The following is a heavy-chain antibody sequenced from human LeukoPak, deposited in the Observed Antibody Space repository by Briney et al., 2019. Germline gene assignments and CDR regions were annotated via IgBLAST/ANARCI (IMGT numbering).Heavy chain of an antibody. CDR2: ITSRDGRT. D-gene: IGHD5-18*01. Sequence: GGSLRLTCAAPEFTFSRYAMTWVSQAPGKGLEWVSSITSRDGRTSYADSVKGRFTVSRDNSKNTLYLQMNYLRVEDTAVYYCARVDTVMAYYFDLWGQGTLVTVSS. CDR3: ARVDTVMAYYFDL. CDR1: EFTFSRYA. V-gene: IGHV3-23*01. J-gene: IGHJ4*02.